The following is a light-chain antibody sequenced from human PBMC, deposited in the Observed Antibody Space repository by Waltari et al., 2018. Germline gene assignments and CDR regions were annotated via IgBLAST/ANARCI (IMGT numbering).Light chain of an antibody. CDR3: AAWDDSLSVSYV. J-gene: IGLJ1*01. V-gene: IGLV1-47*01. Sequence: QSVLTQPPSTSGTPGQRVSISCSGSSSNIGNNYVFWYQHPPGTAPNLLISRNNQRPPEVPDRFSDSTSGTSASLAISGLRPEDEATYYCAAWDDSLSVSYVFGTGTKVTVL. CDR1: SSNIGNNY. CDR2: RNN.